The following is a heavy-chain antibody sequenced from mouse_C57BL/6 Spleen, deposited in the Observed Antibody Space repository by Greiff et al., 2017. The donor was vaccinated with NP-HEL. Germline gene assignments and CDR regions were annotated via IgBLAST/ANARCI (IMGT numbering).Heavy chain of an antibody. Sequence: VQLKQSGPELVKPGASVKISCKASGYSFTDYNMNWVKQSNGKSLEWIGVINPNYGTTSYNQKFKGKATLTADKSSSTAYMQLSSLTYEDSAVYYCARSGGWLLLFAYWGQGTLVTVSA. D-gene: IGHD2-3*01. CDR3: ARSGGWLLLFAY. V-gene: IGHV1-39*01. CDR2: INPNYGTT. J-gene: IGHJ3*01. CDR1: GYSFTDYN.